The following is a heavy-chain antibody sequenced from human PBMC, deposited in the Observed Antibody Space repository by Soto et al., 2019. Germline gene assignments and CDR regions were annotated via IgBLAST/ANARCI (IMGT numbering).Heavy chain of an antibody. CDR2: IYATGTT. D-gene: IGHD1-1*01. CDR3: VRDGTKTLRDWFDP. V-gene: IGHV4-4*07. CDR1: GASISGFY. Sequence: SETLSLTCTVSGASISGFYWSWIRKSAGKGLEWIGRIYATGTTDYNPSLKSRVMMSVDTSKKKFSLKLRSVTAADTAVYYCVRDGTKTLRDWFDPWGQGISVTVSS. J-gene: IGHJ5*02.